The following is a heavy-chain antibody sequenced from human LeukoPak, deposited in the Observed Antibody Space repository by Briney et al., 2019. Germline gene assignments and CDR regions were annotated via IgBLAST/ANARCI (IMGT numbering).Heavy chain of an antibody. Sequence: PGGSLRLXCAASGFTFSGSAMHWVRQASGKGLEWVGRIRSKANSYATAYAASVKGRFTISRDDSKNTAYLQMNSLKTEDTAVYYCSARIYGDFNWFDPWGQGTLVTVSS. CDR2: IRSKANSYAT. V-gene: IGHV3-73*01. CDR1: GFTFSGSA. CDR3: SARIYGDFNWFDP. J-gene: IGHJ5*02. D-gene: IGHD4-17*01.